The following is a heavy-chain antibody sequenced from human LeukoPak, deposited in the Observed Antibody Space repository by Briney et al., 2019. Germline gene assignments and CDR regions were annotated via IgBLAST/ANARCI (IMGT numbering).Heavy chain of an antibody. CDR2: INPNSGGT. CDR1: GYTFTGYY. CDR3: ASEVGATTAVFDY. V-gene: IGHV1-2*02. D-gene: IGHD1-26*01. Sequence: ASVKVSCKASGYTFTGYYMHWVRQAPGQGLEWMGWINPNSGGTNYAQKFQGRVTMTRDTSISTAYMGLSRLRSDDTAVYYCASEVGATTAVFDYWGQGTLVTVSS. J-gene: IGHJ4*02.